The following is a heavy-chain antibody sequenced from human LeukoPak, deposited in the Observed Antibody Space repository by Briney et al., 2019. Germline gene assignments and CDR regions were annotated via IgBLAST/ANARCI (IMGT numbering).Heavy chain of an antibody. Sequence: SQTLSLTCTVSGGSISSGDYYWSWIRQPPGKGLEWIGYIYYSGSTNYNPSLKSRVTISVDTSKNQFSLKLSSVTAADTAVYYCARGKMATISWFDPWGQGTLVTVSS. CDR1: GGSISSGDYY. D-gene: IGHD5-12*01. CDR2: IYYSGST. V-gene: IGHV4-30-4*01. CDR3: ARGKMATISWFDP. J-gene: IGHJ5*02.